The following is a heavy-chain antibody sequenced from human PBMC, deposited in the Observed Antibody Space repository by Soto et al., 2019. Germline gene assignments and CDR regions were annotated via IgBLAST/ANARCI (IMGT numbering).Heavy chain of an antibody. J-gene: IGHJ6*02. CDR2: ISAYNGNT. V-gene: IGHV1-18*01. CDR1: GYTFTSYG. D-gene: IGHD3-16*02. Sequence: QAQLVQSGAEVKKPGASVKVSCKASGYTFTSYGINWVRQAPGQGLEWMAWISAYNGNTNYAQKFHDRDTVTTDTSTTTGHMELSKLRSDDTAVYYCARSPLRTFGGLIVHYGLDVWGQGTTVTVSS. CDR3: ARSPLRTFGGLIVHYGLDV.